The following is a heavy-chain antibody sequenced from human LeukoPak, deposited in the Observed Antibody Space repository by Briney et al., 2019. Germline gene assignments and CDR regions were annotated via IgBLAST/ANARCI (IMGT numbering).Heavy chain of an antibody. CDR3: ARGLLYRSGYFED. Sequence: GGSLRLSCAASGFIFRNYGMHWVRQAPGKGLEWVAVIWYDGSNKYYADSVKGRFTISRDNSKNTMSLQMNSVTVEDTAVYYCARGLLYRSGYFEDWGQGTLVTVSS. J-gene: IGHJ4*02. CDR1: GFIFRNYG. CDR2: IWYDGSNK. V-gene: IGHV3-33*01. D-gene: IGHD3-22*01.